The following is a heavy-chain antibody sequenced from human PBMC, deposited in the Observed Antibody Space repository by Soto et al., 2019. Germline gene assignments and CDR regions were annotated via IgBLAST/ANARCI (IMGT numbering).Heavy chain of an antibody. CDR3: AREGYSRAKEYYYYYGMDV. CDR2: IIPILGIA. V-gene: IGHV1-69*04. D-gene: IGHD6-13*01. J-gene: IGHJ6*02. CDR1: GGTFSSYT. Sequence: GASVKVSCKASGGTFSSYTISWVRQAPGQGLEWMGRIIPILGIANYAQKFQGRVTITADKSTSTAYMELSSLRSEDTAVYYCAREGYSRAKEYYYYYGMDVWGQGTTVTVSS.